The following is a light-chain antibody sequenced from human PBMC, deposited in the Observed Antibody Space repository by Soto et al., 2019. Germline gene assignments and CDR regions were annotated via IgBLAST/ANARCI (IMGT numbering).Light chain of an antibody. J-gene: IGKJ5*01. V-gene: IGKV3-20*01. Sequence: EIVLTQSPGTLSLSPLERATLSFMASQSVSSSYLAWYQQKPGQAPRLLMYGASSRATGIPDRLSGSGSGTDFTLTISRLEPEDFAVYYCQQYGSSPRITFGQGTRLEIK. CDR3: QQYGSSPRIT. CDR1: QSVSSSY. CDR2: GAS.